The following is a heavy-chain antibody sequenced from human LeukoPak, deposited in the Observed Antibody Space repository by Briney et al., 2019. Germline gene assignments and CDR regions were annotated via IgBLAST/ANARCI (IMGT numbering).Heavy chain of an antibody. V-gene: IGHV4-34*01. CDR2: INHSGST. J-gene: IGHJ4*02. CDR1: GGSFSGYY. D-gene: IGHD2-2*01. CDR3: ARGRDCSSTSCSTLFDY. Sequence: SETLSLTCAVYGGSFSGYYWSWIRQPQGKGLEWIGEINHSGSTNYNPSLKSRVTISVDTSKNQFSLKLSSVAAADTAVYYCARGRDCSSTSCSTLFDYWGQGTLVTVSS.